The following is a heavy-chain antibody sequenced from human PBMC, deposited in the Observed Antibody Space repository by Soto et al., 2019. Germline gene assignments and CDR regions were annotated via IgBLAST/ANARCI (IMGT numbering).Heavy chain of an antibody. Sequence: ASVKVSCKASGYTFTSYAMHWVRQAPGQRLEWMGWINAGNGNTKYSQKFQGRVTITRDTSASTAYMELSSLRSEGTAVYYCARVISGSGWFYYYGMDVWGQGTTVTVSS. D-gene: IGHD6-19*01. J-gene: IGHJ6*02. V-gene: IGHV1-3*01. CDR3: ARVISGSGWFYYYGMDV. CDR2: INAGNGNT. CDR1: GYTFTSYA.